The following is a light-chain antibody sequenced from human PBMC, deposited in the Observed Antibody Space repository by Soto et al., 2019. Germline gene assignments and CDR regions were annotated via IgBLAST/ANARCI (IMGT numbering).Light chain of an antibody. CDR1: SSNIGAGYD. V-gene: IGLV1-40*01. J-gene: IGLJ2*01. CDR3: QSRGI. CDR2: ANS. Sequence: QSVLTQPPSVSGAPGQRVTISCTGSSSNIGAGYDVHWYQQLPGTAPKLLIYANSNRPSGVPDRFSGSRSGTSASLAFTGLQAEDEADYYCQSRGIFGGGTKLTVL.